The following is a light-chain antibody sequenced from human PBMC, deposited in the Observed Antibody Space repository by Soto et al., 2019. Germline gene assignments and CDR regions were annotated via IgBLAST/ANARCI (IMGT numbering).Light chain of an antibody. CDR3: QQTYSTPYT. CDR2: AAT. J-gene: IGKJ2*01. CDR1: QSISTY. Sequence: DIQMTQSPSSLSASVGDTFTITCRASQSISTYLNWYQHQLGKAPRLLVYAATSLQSGVTSRFSGSGSGVDFTLTISSLQPEDSATYYCQQTYSTPYTFGQGTKLEIK. V-gene: IGKV1-39*01.